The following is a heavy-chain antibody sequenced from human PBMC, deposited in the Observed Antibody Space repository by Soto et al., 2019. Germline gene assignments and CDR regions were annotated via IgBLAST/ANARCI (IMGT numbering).Heavy chain of an antibody. CDR1: GGTFKSYV. Sequence: QVQLEQSGAEVEKPGSSVKVSCTPSGGTFKSYVLNWVRQAPGQGLEWMGGIIPFLGSADYAQKFQDRVTITADESTSTAYLELSSLRSEDSAVYYCAGTQFDTSGYYPSGLELWGQGTPVTVAS. V-gene: IGHV1-69*01. CDR3: AGTQFDTSGYYPSGLEL. J-gene: IGHJ4*02. CDR2: IIPFLGSA. D-gene: IGHD3-22*01.